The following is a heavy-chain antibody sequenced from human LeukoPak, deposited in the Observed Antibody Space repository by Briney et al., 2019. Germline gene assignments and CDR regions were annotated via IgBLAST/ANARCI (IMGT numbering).Heavy chain of an antibody. CDR1: GGSISSGDYY. CDR3: ARYLLNEGNHLDY. V-gene: IGHV4-30-4*01. Sequence: PSETLSLTCTVSGGSISSGDYYWSWIRQPPGKGLEWIGYIYYSGSTYYNPSLKSRVTISVDTSKNQFSLKLSSVTAADTAVYYCARYLLNEGNHLDYWGQGTLVTVSS. CDR2: IYYSGST. D-gene: IGHD4-23*01. J-gene: IGHJ4*02.